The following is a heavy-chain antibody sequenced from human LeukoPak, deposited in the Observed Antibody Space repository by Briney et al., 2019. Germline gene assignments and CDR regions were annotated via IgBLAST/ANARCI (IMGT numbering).Heavy chain of an antibody. Sequence: SETLSLTCTFSGGSFTSFYWSWIRQPAGKGLEWIGRFFSSGNTNYNPSSKSRATISVDNSKNQFSLQLTSVTPAATAVFYCATYSGIYAHDYWGEGTLVSVSS. V-gene: IGHV4-4*07. J-gene: IGHJ4*02. CDR3: ATYSGIYAHDY. CDR2: FFSSGNT. CDR1: GGSFTSFY. D-gene: IGHD3-10*01.